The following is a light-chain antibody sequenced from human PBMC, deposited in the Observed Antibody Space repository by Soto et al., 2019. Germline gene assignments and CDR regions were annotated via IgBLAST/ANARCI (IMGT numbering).Light chain of an antibody. CDR2: DAS. Sequence: EIVLTQSPATLSLSPGERATLSCRASQSVSSYLAWYQQKPGQAPRLLIYDASSRATGIPDRFSGSGSGTDFTLTINRLEPEDFAVYYCEQYDKSITFGGGTKVDI. CDR3: EQYDKSIT. J-gene: IGKJ4*01. CDR1: QSVSSY. V-gene: IGKV3-20*01.